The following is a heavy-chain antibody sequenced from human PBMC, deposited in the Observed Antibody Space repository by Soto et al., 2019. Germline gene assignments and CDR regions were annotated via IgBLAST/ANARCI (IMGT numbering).Heavy chain of an antibody. J-gene: IGHJ6*02. CDR1: GYTFTNYW. CDR2: IYPGDSDT. CDR3: AASIFYYGMDV. V-gene: IGHV5-51*01. Sequence: GESLKISCKGSGYTFTNYWIGWVRQMPGKGLEWMGIIYPGDSDTKYNPSSQGQVTISADKSITTTYLRWTSLKASDTAIYYCAASIFYYGMDVCGQGTTVTAS.